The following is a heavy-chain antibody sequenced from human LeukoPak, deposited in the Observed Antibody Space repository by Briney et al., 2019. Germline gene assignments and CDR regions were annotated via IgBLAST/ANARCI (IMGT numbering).Heavy chain of an antibody. CDR3: AKRAITMVRGVIIAYYYYYMDV. D-gene: IGHD3-10*01. Sequence: GGSLRLSCAASGFTFSNYGMNWVRQAPGKGLEWVSGITGRGESTYYADSVKGRFTISRDNAKNSLYLQMNSLRAEDTAVYYCAKRAITMVRGVIIAYYYYYMDVWGKGTTVTISS. V-gene: IGHV3-23*01. CDR2: ITGRGEST. CDR1: GFTFSNYG. J-gene: IGHJ6*03.